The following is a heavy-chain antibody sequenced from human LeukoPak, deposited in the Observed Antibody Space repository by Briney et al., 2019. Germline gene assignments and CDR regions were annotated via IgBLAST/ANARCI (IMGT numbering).Heavy chain of an antibody. D-gene: IGHD3-22*01. Sequence: SGGSLRLSCAASGFTVSSNYMSWVRQAPGKGLEWVSVIYSGGSTYYADSVKGRFTISRDNSKNTLYLQMNSRRAEDTAVYYCAVGYYYDSSGTYDYWGQGTLVTVCS. J-gene: IGHJ4*02. CDR2: IYSGGST. V-gene: IGHV3-66*02. CDR1: GFTVSSNY. CDR3: AVGYYYDSSGTYDY.